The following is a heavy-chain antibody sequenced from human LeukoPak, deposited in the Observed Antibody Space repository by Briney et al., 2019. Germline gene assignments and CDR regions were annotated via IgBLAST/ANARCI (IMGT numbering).Heavy chain of an antibody. J-gene: IGHJ4*02. D-gene: IGHD5-18*01. CDR1: GVTFSSYA. CDR2: ISGSGGST. CDR3: AKIPRFTAMVTWFDY. V-gene: IGHV3-23*01. Sequence: PGRSLRLSCAASGVTFSSYAMSWVRQAPGKGLEWVSAISGSGGSTYYADSVKGRFTISRDNSKNTLYLQMNSLRAEDTAVYYCAKIPRFTAMVTWFDYWGQGTLVTVSS.